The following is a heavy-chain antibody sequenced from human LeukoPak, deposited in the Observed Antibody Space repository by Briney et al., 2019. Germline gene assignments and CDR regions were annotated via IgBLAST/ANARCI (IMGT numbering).Heavy chain of an antibody. CDR2: ISYDGSSK. J-gene: IGHJ6*04. D-gene: IGHD3-10*02. V-gene: IGHV3-30*04. CDR3: AELGITMIGGV. Sequence: PGGSLRLSCAASGFTFSTYAMHWVRQAPGKGLEWVAVISYDGSSKYYGDSVKGRFTISRDNAKNSLYLQMNSLRAEDTAVYYCAELGITMIGGVWGKGTTVTISS. CDR1: GFTFSTYA.